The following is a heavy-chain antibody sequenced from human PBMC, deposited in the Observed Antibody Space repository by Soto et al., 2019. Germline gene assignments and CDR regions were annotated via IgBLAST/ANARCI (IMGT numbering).Heavy chain of an antibody. J-gene: IGHJ6*02. D-gene: IGHD2-2*01. CDR2: ISSSSSYI. CDR1: GFTFSSYS. CDR3: ARDEGILLVPAAITDV. Sequence: GGSLRLSCAASGFTFSSYSMNWVRQAPGKGLEWVSSISSSSSYIYYADSVKGRFTISRDNAKNSLYLQMNSLRAEDTAVCYCARDEGILLVPAAITDVWGPGTTVTVSS. V-gene: IGHV3-21*01.